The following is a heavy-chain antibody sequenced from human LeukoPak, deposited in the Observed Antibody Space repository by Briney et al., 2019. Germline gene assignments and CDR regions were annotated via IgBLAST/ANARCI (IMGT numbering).Heavy chain of an antibody. D-gene: IGHD3-3*01. CDR1: GGTFSSYA. V-gene: IGHV1-69*13. J-gene: IGHJ6*02. CDR3: ARVVLGFWSGYYSYGMDV. Sequence: SVTVSCKASGGTFSSYAISWVRQAPGQGLEWIGGIIPIFGTANYAQKFQGRVTITADESTSTAYMELSSLRSEDTAVYYCARVVLGFWSGYYSYGMDVWGQGTTVTVSS. CDR2: IIPIFGTA.